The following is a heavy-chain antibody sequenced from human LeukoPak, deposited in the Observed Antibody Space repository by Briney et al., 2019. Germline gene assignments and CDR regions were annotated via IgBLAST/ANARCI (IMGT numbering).Heavy chain of an antibody. CDR3: AVQLTMIVVVPYFDY. J-gene: IGHJ4*02. D-gene: IGHD3-22*01. CDR2: ISGTGTTI. CDR1: GLTFSDYY. Sequence: PGGSLRLSCAASGLTFSDYYMTWIRQAPGKGLEWVSSISGTGTTIYSADSVRGRFTVSRDNARNSLFLHMNSLRAEDTAMYYCAVQLTMIVVVPYFDYWGQGTLVTVSS. V-gene: IGHV3-11*04.